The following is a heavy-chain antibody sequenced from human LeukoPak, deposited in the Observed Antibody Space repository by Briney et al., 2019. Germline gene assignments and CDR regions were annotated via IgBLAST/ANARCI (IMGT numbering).Heavy chain of an antibody. D-gene: IGHD1-26*01. CDR2: VSGYGGRS. Sequence: PGGSLRLSCEASGLTFSSIAMTWVRQAPGRGWKWAPAVSGYGGRSYYADSVKGRFTISRDNSKNTLYLQMNSLRAEDTAVYYCAKVLGASTSGYFDYWGQGTLVTVSS. V-gene: IGHV3-23*01. CDR3: AKVLGASTSGYFDY. J-gene: IGHJ4*02. CDR1: GLTFSSIA.